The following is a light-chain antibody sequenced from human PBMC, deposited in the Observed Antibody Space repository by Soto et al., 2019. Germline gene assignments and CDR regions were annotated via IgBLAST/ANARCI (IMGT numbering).Light chain of an antibody. J-gene: IGLJ2*01. Sequence: QSALTQPASVSGSPGQSITISCTGTSSDVGGYNYVSWYQQHPGKAPKLMIYEVSNRPSGVSNRFSGSKSGNTASLTISGLQAEDEADYYCRSYDSSTVVFGGGTKLTVL. CDR1: SSDVGGYNY. CDR3: RSYDSSTVV. CDR2: EVS. V-gene: IGLV2-14*01.